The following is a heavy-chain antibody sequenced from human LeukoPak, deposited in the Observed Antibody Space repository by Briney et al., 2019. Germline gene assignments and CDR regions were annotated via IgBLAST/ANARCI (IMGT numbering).Heavy chain of an antibody. D-gene: IGHD5-18*01. V-gene: IGHV4-39*07. CDR2: IYYSGST. CDR1: GGSISSSSYY. J-gene: IGHJ3*02. Sequence: SETLSLTCTVSGGSISSSSYYWGWIRQPPGKGLEWIGSIYYSGSTYYNPSLKSRVTISVDTSKNQFSLKLSSVTAADTAVYYCAREGGYSYGYSHDAFDIWGQGTMVTVSS. CDR3: AREGGYSYGYSHDAFDI.